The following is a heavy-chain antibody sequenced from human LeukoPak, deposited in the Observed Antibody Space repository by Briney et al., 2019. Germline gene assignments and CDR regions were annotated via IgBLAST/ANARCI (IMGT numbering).Heavy chain of an antibody. Sequence: PSETLSLTCTVSCGSLNSYYRSLVRPPPREGLGWVGVAYYSGSTDYNPSLKSRVTISVDTSKNQFSLRLSSVTAADTAVYYCARVPTTIGWYYFDYWGQGTLVTVSS. J-gene: IGHJ4*02. CDR2: AYYSGST. CDR3: ARVPTTIGWYYFDY. V-gene: IGHV4-59*01. D-gene: IGHD6-19*01. CDR1: CGSLNSYY.